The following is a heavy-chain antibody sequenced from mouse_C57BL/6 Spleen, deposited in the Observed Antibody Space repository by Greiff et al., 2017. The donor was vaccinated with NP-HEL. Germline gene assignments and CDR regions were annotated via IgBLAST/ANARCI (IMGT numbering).Heavy chain of an antibody. CDR1: GYTFTDYY. J-gene: IGHJ2*01. D-gene: IGHD2-1*01. CDR3: ARMVTTDFDY. Sequence: QVQLKESGAELVRPGASVKLSCKASGYTFTDYYINWVKQRPGQGLEWIARIYPGSGNTYYNEKFKGKATLTAEKSSSTAYMQLSSLTSEDSAVYFCARMVTTDFDYWGQGTTLTLSS. V-gene: IGHV1-76*01. CDR2: IYPGSGNT.